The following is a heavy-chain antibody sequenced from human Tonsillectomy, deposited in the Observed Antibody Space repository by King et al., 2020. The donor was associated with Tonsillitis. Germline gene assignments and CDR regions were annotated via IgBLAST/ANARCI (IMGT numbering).Heavy chain of an antibody. Sequence: VQLQESGPGLVKPSETLSLTCAVSGSFVSSGYYWGWIRQPPGKGLEWIGSIYHSGSTYYNPSLKSRVTISVNTSKNQFSLKLHSVTAADTAVYYCAQSGLYSGYDLGEYYFDYWGQGTLVTVSS. D-gene: IGHD5-12*01. CDR2: IYHSGST. CDR3: AQSGLYSGYDLGEYYFDY. CDR1: GSFVSSGYY. V-gene: IGHV4-38-2*01. J-gene: IGHJ4*02.